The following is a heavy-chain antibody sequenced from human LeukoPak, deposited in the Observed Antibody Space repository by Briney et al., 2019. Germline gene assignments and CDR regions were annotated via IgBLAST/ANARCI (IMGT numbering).Heavy chain of an antibody. CDR1: GGSISSYY. J-gene: IGHJ4*02. CDR3: ARLNYDILTGYYNTREFDY. D-gene: IGHD3-9*01. Sequence: PSETLSLTCTVSGGSISSYYWSWIRQPPGKGLEWIGYIYYSGSTNYNPSLKSRVTISVDTSKNQFSLKLSSVTAADTAVYYCARLNYDILTGYYNTREFDYWGQGTLVTVSS. V-gene: IGHV4-59*01. CDR2: IYYSGST.